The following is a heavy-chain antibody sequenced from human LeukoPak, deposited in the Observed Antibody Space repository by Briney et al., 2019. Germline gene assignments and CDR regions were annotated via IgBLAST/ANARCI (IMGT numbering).Heavy chain of an antibody. CDR1: GGSFSGYY. V-gene: IGHV4-34*01. CDR2: INHSGST. CDR3: ARSGGWLLRFDY. D-gene: IGHD3-22*01. Sequence: SETLSLTCAVYGGSFSGYYWSWIRQPPGKGLVWIGEINHSGSTNYNPSLKSRVTISVDTSKNQFSLKLSSVTAADTAVYYCARSGGWLLRFDYWGQGTLVTVSS. J-gene: IGHJ4*02.